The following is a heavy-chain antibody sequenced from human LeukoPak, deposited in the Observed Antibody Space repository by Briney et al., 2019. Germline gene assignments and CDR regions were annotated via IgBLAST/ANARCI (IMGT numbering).Heavy chain of an antibody. V-gene: IGHV4-61*02. CDR2: IYTSGST. CDR1: GGSISSGSYY. J-gene: IGHJ4*02. D-gene: IGHD6-19*01. CDR3: ARRTSSGWYGVGYYFDY. Sequence: SETLSLTCTVSGGSISSGSYYWSWIRQPAGKGLEWIGRIYTSGSTNYNPSLKSRVTISVDTSKNQFSLKLSSVTAADTAVYYCARRTSSGWYGVGYYFDYWGQGTLVTVSS.